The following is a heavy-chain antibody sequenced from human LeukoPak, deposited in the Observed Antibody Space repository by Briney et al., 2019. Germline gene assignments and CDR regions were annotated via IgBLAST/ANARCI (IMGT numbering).Heavy chain of an antibody. CDR2: MYYSGNS. Sequence: SETLSLTCTVSGASIRSHYWSWIRQPPGKGLEWIGYMYYSGNSNYNPALKSRVTISVDTSKNQFSLKLSSVTAADTAVYYCARGFGLWSENYFDYWGQGTLVTVSS. D-gene: IGHD4/OR15-4a*01. V-gene: IGHV4-59*08. J-gene: IGHJ4*02. CDR1: GASIRSHY. CDR3: ARGFGLWSENYFDY.